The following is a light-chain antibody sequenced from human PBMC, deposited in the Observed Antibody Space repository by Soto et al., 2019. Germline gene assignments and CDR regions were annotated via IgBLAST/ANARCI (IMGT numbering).Light chain of an antibody. CDR2: EVS. V-gene: IGLV2-8*01. CDR1: SSDVGGYNS. Sequence: QSALTQPPSASGSPGQSVTISCTGTSSDVGGYNSVSWYQHHPGKAPKLMIYEVSKRPSGIPDRFSGSKSAYTASLTVSGLQAEDEADYYCSSYAGSDNYVFGTGTKLTVL. CDR3: SSYAGSDNYV. J-gene: IGLJ1*01.